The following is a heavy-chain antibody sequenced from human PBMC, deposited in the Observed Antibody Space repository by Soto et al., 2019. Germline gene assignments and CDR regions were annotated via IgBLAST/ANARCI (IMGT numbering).Heavy chain of an antibody. D-gene: IGHD2-2*01. CDR3: AKTAAPRGAYYFDY. J-gene: IGHJ4*02. CDR1: GFTFSNYA. Sequence: EVQLLDSGGGLVQPGGSPRLSCAASGFTFSNYAMSWVRQAPGKGLEWVSSISGSGSTTYYTDSVKGRFTISRDNSKSTLSLQMDSLRAEDTAIYYCAKTAAPRGAYYFDYWGQGTLLTVSS. V-gene: IGHV3-23*01. CDR2: ISGSGSTT.